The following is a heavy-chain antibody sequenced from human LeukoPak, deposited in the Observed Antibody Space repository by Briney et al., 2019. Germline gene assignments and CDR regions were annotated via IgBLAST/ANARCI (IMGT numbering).Heavy chain of an antibody. CDR1: GFTFSSYG. Sequence: PGGSLRLSCAASGFTFSSYGMHWVRQAPGKGLEWVAVIWYGGSNKYYADSVKGRFTISRDNSKNTLYLQMNSLRAEDTAGYYCAKEKAFGESLWGYYYYGMDVWGQGTTVTVSS. CDR3: AKEKAFGESLWGYYYYGMDV. V-gene: IGHV3-33*06. J-gene: IGHJ6*02. D-gene: IGHD3-10*01. CDR2: IWYGGSNK.